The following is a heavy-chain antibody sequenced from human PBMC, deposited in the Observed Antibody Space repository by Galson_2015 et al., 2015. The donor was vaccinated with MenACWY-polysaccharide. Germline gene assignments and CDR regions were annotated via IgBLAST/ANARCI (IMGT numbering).Heavy chain of an antibody. Sequence: SLKVSCKASGYNFTSYAINWVRQASGQGLEWMGWMNPNSGNTCYAQKFQGRVTMTRSSAMTTVYMELSSLRSEDTAVYYCARIIARKYTFADSWGQGTLVTVSS. V-gene: IGHV1-8*01. D-gene: IGHD2-21*01. J-gene: IGHJ4*02. CDR3: ARIIARKYTFADS. CDR1: GYNFTSYA. CDR2: MNPNSGNT.